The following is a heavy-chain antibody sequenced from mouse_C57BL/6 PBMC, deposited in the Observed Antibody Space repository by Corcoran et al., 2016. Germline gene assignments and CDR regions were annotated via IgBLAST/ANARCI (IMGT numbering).Heavy chain of an antibody. CDR2: IYPGSGNT. Sequence: QVQLKQSGAELVRPGASVKLSCKASGYTFTDYYINWVKQRPGQGLEWIARIYPGSGNTYYNEKFKGKATLTAEKSSSTAYMQLSSPTSEDSAVYFCAREDYSKGFAYWGQGTLVTVSA. D-gene: IGHD2-5*01. CDR1: GYTFTDYY. CDR3: AREDYSKGFAY. J-gene: IGHJ3*01. V-gene: IGHV1-76*01.